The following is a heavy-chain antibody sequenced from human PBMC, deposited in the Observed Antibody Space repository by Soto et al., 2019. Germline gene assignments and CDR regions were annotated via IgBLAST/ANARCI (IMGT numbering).Heavy chain of an antibody. CDR1: GFSLRGYS. J-gene: IGHJ4*02. Sequence: EVQLVESGGGLVQPGGSLRLSCAGSGFSLRGYSMSWVRQAPGKGLEWVSYIGGSGNTIYADSVKGRFTISRDTAKNSVYLQMNSLGADDTAVYYCARGAGYGDYGGYWGQGTLVIVSS. CDR3: ARGAGYGDYGGY. CDR2: IGGSGNTI. D-gene: IGHD4-17*01. V-gene: IGHV3-48*01.